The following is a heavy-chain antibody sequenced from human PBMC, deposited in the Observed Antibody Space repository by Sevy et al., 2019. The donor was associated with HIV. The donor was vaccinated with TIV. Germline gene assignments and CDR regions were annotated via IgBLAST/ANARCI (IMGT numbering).Heavy chain of an antibody. CDR3: AGDQSQRSWIQLWLLGGFDY. CDR2: ISYDGSNK. CDR1: GFTFSSYA. Sequence: GGSLRLSCAASGFTFSSYAMHWVRQAPGKGLEWVAVISYDGSNKYYADSVKGRFTISRDNSKNTLYLQMNSLRAEDTDVYYCAGDQSQRSWIQLWLLGGFDYWGQGTLVTVPS. J-gene: IGHJ4*02. D-gene: IGHD5-18*01. V-gene: IGHV3-30-3*01.